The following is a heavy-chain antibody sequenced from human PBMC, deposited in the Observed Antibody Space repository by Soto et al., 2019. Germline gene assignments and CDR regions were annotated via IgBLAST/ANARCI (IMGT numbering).Heavy chain of an antibody. CDR2: ISYSGST. CDR1: GGSVRSGSYY. D-gene: IGHD3-3*01. Sequence: SETLSLTCTVPGGSVRSGSYYWSWIRQPPGKGLEWIGYISYSGSTNYNPSLKSRVTISVDTSKNQFSLNLNSVTAADTAVYYCAREVGTIFGVDNFDSWGQGTLVTVSS. V-gene: IGHV4-61*01. J-gene: IGHJ4*02. CDR3: AREVGTIFGVDNFDS.